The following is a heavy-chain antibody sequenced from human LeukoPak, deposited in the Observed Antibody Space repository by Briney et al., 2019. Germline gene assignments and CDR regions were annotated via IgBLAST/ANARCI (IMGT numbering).Heavy chain of an antibody. J-gene: IGHJ4*02. V-gene: IGHV3-30*04. CDR2: ISYDGSDK. CDR1: EFTFRSYA. CDR3: ARDDGFSSYSY. D-gene: IGHD3/OR15-3a*01. Sequence: GRSLRLSCAASEFTFRSYAMHWVRQAPGKGPEWVAVISYDGSDKYYADSVKGRFTISRDNAKNSLYLQMNSLTAEDTAVYYCARDDGFSSYSYWGQGALVTVSS.